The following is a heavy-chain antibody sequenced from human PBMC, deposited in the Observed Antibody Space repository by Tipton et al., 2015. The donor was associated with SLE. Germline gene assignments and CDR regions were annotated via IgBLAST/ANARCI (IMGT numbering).Heavy chain of an antibody. D-gene: IGHD5-24*01. V-gene: IGHV4-61*05. CDR2: IHSSGST. J-gene: IGHJ3*01. CDR3: ARDGSVSPLDV. CDR1: GGSIRSSSYY. Sequence: TLSLTCTVSGGSIRSSSYYWGWIRQPPGKGLEWIGQIHSSGSTSYNPSPTSRVSISVDMSKNQVSLKLSSVTAADTALYYCARDGSVSPLDVWGQGTSVVVSS.